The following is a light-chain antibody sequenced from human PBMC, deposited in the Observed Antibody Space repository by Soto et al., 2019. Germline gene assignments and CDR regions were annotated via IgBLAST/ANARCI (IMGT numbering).Light chain of an antibody. CDR1: QSVSSN. V-gene: IGKV3-20*01. CDR2: DAS. CDR3: QQYTAWPLT. J-gene: IGKJ1*01. Sequence: EIVLTQSPGTLSLSPGERATLSCRASQSVSSNLAWYQQKPGQAPRLLIFDASNRATGVPDRFSGSGSGTDFNLSISRLEPQDFAVYYCQQYTAWPLTVGKGTKVDIK.